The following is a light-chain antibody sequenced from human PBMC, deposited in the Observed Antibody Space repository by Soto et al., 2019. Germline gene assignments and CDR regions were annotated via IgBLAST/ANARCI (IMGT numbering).Light chain of an antibody. V-gene: IGKV3D-15*01. CDR1: QSVSSN. CDR2: GAS. CDR3: QQYNNWPVT. Sequence: EIVMTQSPATLSVSPGERATLSCRASQSVSSNLAWYQQKPGQAPSLLIYGASTRATGIPARFSGSGSGTEFTLTISSLQSEDFAVYYCQQYNNWPVTVGQGTKVEIK. J-gene: IGKJ1*01.